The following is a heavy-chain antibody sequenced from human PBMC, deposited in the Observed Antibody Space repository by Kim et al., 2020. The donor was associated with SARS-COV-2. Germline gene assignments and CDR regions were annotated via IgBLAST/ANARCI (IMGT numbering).Heavy chain of an antibody. D-gene: IGHD3-10*01. CDR2: IYSGGST. V-gene: IGHV3-66*02. CDR1: GFTVSSNY. Sequence: GGSLRLSCAASGFTVSSNYMSWVRQAPGKGLEWVSIIYSGGSTYYADSVKGRFTISRDNSKNTLYLQMNSLRAEDTAVYYCARESPMVRGVIGGHYGMDVWGQGTTVTVSS. CDR3: ARESPMVRGVIGGHYGMDV. J-gene: IGHJ6*02.